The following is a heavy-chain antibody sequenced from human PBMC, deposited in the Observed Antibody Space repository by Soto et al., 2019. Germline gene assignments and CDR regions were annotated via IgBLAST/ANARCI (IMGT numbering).Heavy chain of an antibody. CDR1: GGIFSSYA. V-gene: IGHV1-69*01. Sequence: QVQLVQSGAEVKKPGSSVKVSCKASGGIFSSYAISWVRQAPGQGLEWMGGIIPIFGTANYAQKFQGRVTITADESTNTAYMDLSSLKSEDTAIYYCARGGNGYVWFNEFWGQGTLVTVSS. CDR3: ARGGNGYVWFNEF. J-gene: IGHJ4*02. D-gene: IGHD3-16*01. CDR2: IIPIFGTA.